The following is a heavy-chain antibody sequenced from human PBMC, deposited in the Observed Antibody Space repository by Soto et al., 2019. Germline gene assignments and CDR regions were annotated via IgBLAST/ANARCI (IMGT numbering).Heavy chain of an antibody. J-gene: IGHJ5*02. CDR2: INHSGST. Sequence: SETLSLTCAVYGGSFSGYYWSWIRQPPGKGLEWIGEINHSGSTHYNPSLKSRVTISVDTSKNQFSLKLSSVTAADTAVYYCARGAPSGSGYYSAGFDPWGQGTLVTVSS. V-gene: IGHV4-34*01. CDR3: ARGAPSGSGYYSAGFDP. CDR1: GGSFSGYY. D-gene: IGHD3-22*01.